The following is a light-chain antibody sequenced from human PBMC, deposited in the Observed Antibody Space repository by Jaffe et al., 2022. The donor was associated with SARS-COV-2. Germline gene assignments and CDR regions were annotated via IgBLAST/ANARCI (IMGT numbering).Light chain of an antibody. Sequence: AIQVTQSPSSLSASVGDRVSITCRASQGNRDDLGWYQQQPGKAPKFLIAAASSLESGVPSRFSVSESGTHFTLTISGLQPEDFATYYCLHDYNYTWTFGQGTKIELK. CDR3: LHDYNYTWT. CDR1: QGNRDD. J-gene: IGKJ1*01. CDR2: AAS. V-gene: IGKV1-6*01.